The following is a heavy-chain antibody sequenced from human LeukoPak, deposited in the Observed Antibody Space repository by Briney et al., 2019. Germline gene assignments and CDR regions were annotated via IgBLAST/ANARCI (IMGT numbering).Heavy chain of an antibody. V-gene: IGHV3-74*01. D-gene: IGHD3-16*01. CDR3: ARGGRYAYFLDY. CDR1: EFIFSDYW. CDR2: IKSDGSST. J-gene: IGHJ4*02. Sequence: PGGSLSLSCAASEFIFSDYWMHWVRQGPGKGLVWVSRIKSDGSSTSYAESVKGRFTISRDNAKNTVYVHMNSLRDEDTAVYYCARGGRYAYFLDYWGQGTLVTVSS.